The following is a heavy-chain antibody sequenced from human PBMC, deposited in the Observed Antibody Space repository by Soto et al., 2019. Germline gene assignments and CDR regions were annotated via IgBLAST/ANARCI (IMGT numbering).Heavy chain of an antibody. Sequence: GGSLRRSCAASGFTFNNYGIHWVRQTPGQGLEWVAVISSDGSKKYYADSVKGRFTISRDNSKNTLYLQMSSLRAEDTAVYYCAKGDYYDRSGPFDYWGQGTVVTVSS. CDR2: ISSDGSKK. D-gene: IGHD3-22*01. J-gene: IGHJ4*02. CDR3: AKGDYYDRSGPFDY. CDR1: GFTFNNYG. V-gene: IGHV3-30*18.